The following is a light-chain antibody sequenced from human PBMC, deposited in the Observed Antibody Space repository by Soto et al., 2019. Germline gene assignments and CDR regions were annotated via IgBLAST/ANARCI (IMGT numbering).Light chain of an antibody. Sequence: DVNRSDSPSSLSASVVYGVTITFQSSQDINNYLNWYQQKPGKAPELLIYDASDLEVGVPSRFSGSGSGTVFTLTISSLQPEDIATYYCQQFDDLTFTFGQGTRLE. V-gene: IGKV1-33*01. CDR2: DAS. J-gene: IGKJ5*01. CDR3: QQFDDLTFT. CDR1: QDINNY.